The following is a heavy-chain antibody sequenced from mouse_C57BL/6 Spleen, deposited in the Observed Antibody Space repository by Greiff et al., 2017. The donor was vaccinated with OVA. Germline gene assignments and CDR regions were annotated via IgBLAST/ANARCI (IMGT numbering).Heavy chain of an antibody. CDR3: ARWGLRQDWYFDV. V-gene: IGHV1-18*01. J-gene: IGHJ1*03. Sequence: EVKVVESGPELVKPGASVKIPCKASGYTFTDYNMDWVKQSHGKSLEWIGDINPNNGGTIYNQKFKGKATLTVDKSSSTAYMELRSLTSEDTAVYYCARWGLRQDWYFDVWGTGTTVTVSS. CDR1: GYTFTDYN. CDR2: INPNNGGT. D-gene: IGHD2-4*01.